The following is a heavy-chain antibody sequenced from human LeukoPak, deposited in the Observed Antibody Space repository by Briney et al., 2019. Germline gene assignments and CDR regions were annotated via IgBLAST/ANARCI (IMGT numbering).Heavy chain of an antibody. D-gene: IGHD5-18*01. CDR2: ISSSGSTI. Sequence: PGGSLRLSCAASGFTFSSYGMHWVRQAPGKGLEWVSYISSSGSTIYYADSVKGRFTISRDNAKNSLYLQMNSLRAEDTAVYYCARKIGIQLWLRPNDYMDVWGKGTTVTISS. CDR3: ARKIGIQLWLRPNDYMDV. V-gene: IGHV3-48*04. CDR1: GFTFSSYG. J-gene: IGHJ6*03.